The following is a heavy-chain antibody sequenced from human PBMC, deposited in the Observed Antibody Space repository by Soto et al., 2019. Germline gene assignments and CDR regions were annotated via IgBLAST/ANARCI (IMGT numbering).Heavy chain of an antibody. J-gene: IGHJ6*03. D-gene: IGHD6-6*01. Sequence: AGGSLRLSCAASGFTFSSYGMHWVRQAPGKGLEWVAVIWYDGSNKYYADSVKGRFTISRDNSKNTLYLQMNSLRAEDTAVYYCARGAEYSSSPDYYYYYMDVWGKGTTVTVS. V-gene: IGHV3-33*01. CDR3: ARGAEYSSSPDYYYYYMDV. CDR2: IWYDGSNK. CDR1: GFTFSSYG.